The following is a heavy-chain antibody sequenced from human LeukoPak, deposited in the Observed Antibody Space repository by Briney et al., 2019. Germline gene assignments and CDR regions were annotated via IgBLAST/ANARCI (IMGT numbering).Heavy chain of an antibody. J-gene: IGHJ4*02. CDR3: ARQYCSRTSCYFDY. V-gene: IGHV3-69-1*01. Sequence: PSETLSLTCTVSGGSISSSTYSWGWIRQPPGKGLEWVSFISSSSYIHYADSLKGRFAISRDNAKNSLYLQMNSLRAEDTAVYYCARQYCSRTSCYFDYWGQGTLVTVSS. CDR1: GGSISSSTYS. D-gene: IGHD2-2*01. CDR2: ISSSSYI.